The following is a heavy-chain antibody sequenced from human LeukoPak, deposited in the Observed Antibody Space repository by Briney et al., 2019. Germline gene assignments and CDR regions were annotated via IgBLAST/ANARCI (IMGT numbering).Heavy chain of an antibody. CDR1: GGSISSGSYS. CDR3: ARVAAAGTYYYYYMDV. V-gene: IGHV4-30-4*07. J-gene: IGHJ6*03. D-gene: IGHD6-13*01. CDR2: MYYSGST. Sequence: SQTLSLTCAVSGGSISSGSYSWSWIRQPPGKGLEWIGYMYYSGSTYYDPSLKSRVTISVDTSKNQFSLKLSSVTAADTAVYYCARVAAAGTYYYYYMDVWGKGTTVTVSS.